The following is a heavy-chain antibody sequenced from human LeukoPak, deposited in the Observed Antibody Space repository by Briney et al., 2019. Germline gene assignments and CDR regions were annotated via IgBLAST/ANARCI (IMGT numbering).Heavy chain of an antibody. V-gene: IGHV4-59*01. CDR3: VRGREEANFDY. Sequence: PSETLSLTCTVSGDSISYYYWNWIRQPPGKGLEWIGYMYNSGSTKYNPSLKSRVTISVDTSKNQFSLKLSSVTAADTAMYYCVRGREEANFDYWGQGSLVTVSS. J-gene: IGHJ4*02. CDR2: MYNSGST. CDR1: GDSISYYY.